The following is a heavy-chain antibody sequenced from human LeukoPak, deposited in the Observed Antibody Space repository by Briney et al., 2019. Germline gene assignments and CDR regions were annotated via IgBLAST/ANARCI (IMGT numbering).Heavy chain of an antibody. CDR1: GYTFTSYA. V-gene: IGHV1-3*01. Sequence: ASVKVSCKASGYTFTSYAMHWVRQAPGQRLEWMGWINAGNGNTEYPQKFQGRVTITRDTSASTAYMELNSLRAEDTAVYYCARVSGGDGYKDDVFDIWGQGTMVTVSS. D-gene: IGHD2-21*02. CDR2: INAGNGNT. J-gene: IGHJ3*02. CDR3: ARVSGGDGYKDDVFDI.